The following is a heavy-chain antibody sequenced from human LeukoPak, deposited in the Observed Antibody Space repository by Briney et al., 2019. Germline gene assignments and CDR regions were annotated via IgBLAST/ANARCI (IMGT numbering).Heavy chain of an antibody. Sequence: SETLSLTCAVYGGSFSGYYWGWIRQPPGKGLEWIGTIYNSGSTYYNPSLKSRVTIFVDTSKNQFSLKLSSVTAADTALYYCARHRRDGYNSWYFDLWGRGTLVTVSS. J-gene: IGHJ2*01. D-gene: IGHD5-24*01. CDR1: GGSFSGYY. CDR2: IYNSGST. V-gene: IGHV4-34*01. CDR3: ARHRRDGYNSWYFDL.